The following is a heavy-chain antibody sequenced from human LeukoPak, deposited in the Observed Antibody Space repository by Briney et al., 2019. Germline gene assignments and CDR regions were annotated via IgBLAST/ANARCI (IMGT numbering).Heavy chain of an antibody. CDR1: GGSISSYY. CDR2: ISNSGGT. CDR3: ARGPYDFWSGFRPDDAFDI. Sequence: SETLSLTCTVSGGSISSYYWSWIRQPPGKGLEWIGYISNSGGTYYNPSLKGRVSMSVDTSKSQFSLKMSSVTAADTAVYYCARGPYDFWSGFRPDDAFDIWGQGTMVTVSS. D-gene: IGHD3-3*01. V-gene: IGHV4-59*12. J-gene: IGHJ3*02.